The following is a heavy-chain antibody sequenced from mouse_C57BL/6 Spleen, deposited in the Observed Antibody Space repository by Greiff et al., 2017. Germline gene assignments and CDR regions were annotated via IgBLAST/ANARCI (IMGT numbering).Heavy chain of an antibody. CDR3: ARGNSNFPFAY. D-gene: IGHD2-5*01. J-gene: IGHJ3*01. CDR2: ISSGSSTI. CDR1: GFTFSDYG. Sequence: EVNVVESGGGLVKPGGSLKLSCAASGFTFSDYGMHWVRQAPEKGLEWVAYISSGSSTIYYAETVKGRFTISRDNAKNTLSLQMTSLRSEDTAMYYCARGNSNFPFAYWGQGTLVTVSA. V-gene: IGHV5-17*01.